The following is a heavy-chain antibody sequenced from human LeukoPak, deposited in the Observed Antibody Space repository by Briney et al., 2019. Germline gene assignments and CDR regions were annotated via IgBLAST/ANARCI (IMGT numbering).Heavy chain of an antibody. Sequence: ASVKVSCKVSGYTLTDLSMHWVRQAPGKGLEWTGGFDPEDGETIYAQNFQGRVTMTEDTSTDTAYMEVRSLRSEDTAVYYCATSSGYGFLFEYWGQGTLVTVSS. CDR3: ATSSGYGFLFEY. D-gene: IGHD3-22*01. CDR2: FDPEDGET. V-gene: IGHV1-24*01. CDR1: GYTLTDLS. J-gene: IGHJ4*02.